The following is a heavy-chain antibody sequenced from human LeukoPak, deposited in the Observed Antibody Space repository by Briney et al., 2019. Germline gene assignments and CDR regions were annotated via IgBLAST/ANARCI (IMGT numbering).Heavy chain of an antibody. CDR1: GYTLTDYY. Sequence: SVKVSCKASGYTLTDYYMHWVRQAPGQGLEWMGGIIPIFGTANYAQKFQGRVTITADESTSTAYMELSSLRSEDTAVYYCARVDTAMVTASGWFDPWGQGTLVTVSS. CDR3: ARVDTAMVTASGWFDP. D-gene: IGHD5-18*01. CDR2: IIPIFGTA. V-gene: IGHV1-69*13. J-gene: IGHJ5*02.